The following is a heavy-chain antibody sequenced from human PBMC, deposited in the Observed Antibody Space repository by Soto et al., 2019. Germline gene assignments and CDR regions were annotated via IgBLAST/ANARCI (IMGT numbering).Heavy chain of an antibody. CDR1: GFTFSDYY. CDR2: ISSSSSYT. Sequence: QVQLVESGGGLVKPGGSLRLSCAASGFTFSDYYMSWIRQAPGKGLEWVSYISSSSSYTNYADSVKGRFTISRDNAKNSLYLQMNSLRAEDTAVYYCARDRDYGDYDWYFDLWGRGTLVTVSS. V-gene: IGHV3-11*06. J-gene: IGHJ2*01. CDR3: ARDRDYGDYDWYFDL. D-gene: IGHD4-17*01.